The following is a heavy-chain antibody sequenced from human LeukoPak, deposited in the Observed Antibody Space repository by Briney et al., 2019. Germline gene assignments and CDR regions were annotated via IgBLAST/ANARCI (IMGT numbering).Heavy chain of an antibody. CDR3: ARLPALYGDYPYYFDY. D-gene: IGHD4-17*01. CDR1: GYSFTSYW. Sequence: GESLKISCKGSGYSFTSYWIGWVRQMPGKGLEWMGIIYPGDSDTRYSPPFQGQVTISADKSISTAYLQWSSLKASDTAMYYCARLPALYGDYPYYFDYWGQGTLVTVSS. J-gene: IGHJ4*02. V-gene: IGHV5-51*01. CDR2: IYPGDSDT.